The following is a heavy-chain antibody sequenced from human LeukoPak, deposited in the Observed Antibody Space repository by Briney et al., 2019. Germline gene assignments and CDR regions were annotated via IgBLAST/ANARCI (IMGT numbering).Heavy chain of an antibody. Sequence: SETLSLTCTVSGGSISSTNYYWGWIRQPPGKGLEWIGSIYYSGSTYYNPSLKSRVTISVDTSKNHFSLKLSSVTVADTAVYYCARSLYPDWFDPWGQGTRITVSS. CDR3: ARSLYPDWFDP. J-gene: IGHJ5*02. V-gene: IGHV4-39*02. CDR2: IYYSGST. CDR1: GGSISSTNYY.